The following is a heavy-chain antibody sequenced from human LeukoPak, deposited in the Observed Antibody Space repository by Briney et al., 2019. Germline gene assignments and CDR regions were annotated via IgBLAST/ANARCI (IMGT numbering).Heavy chain of an antibody. CDR2: INPNSGGT. V-gene: IGHV1-2*02. Sequence: ASVKVSCKASGYTFTGYYMHWVRQAPGQGLEWMGWINPNSGGTNYAQKFQGRVTMTRDTSISTAYMELSRLRSDDTAVYYCARSLRYCSGGSCCVNWFDPWGQGTLVTVSS. J-gene: IGHJ5*02. CDR3: ARSLRYCSGGSCCVNWFDP. CDR1: GYTFTGYY. D-gene: IGHD2-15*01.